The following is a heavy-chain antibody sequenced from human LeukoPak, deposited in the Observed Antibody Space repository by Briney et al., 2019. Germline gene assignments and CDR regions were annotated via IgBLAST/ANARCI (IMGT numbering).Heavy chain of an antibody. CDR2: IYTSGST. V-gene: IGHV4-4*07. J-gene: IGHJ4*02. CDR1: GDSINNHY. Sequence: SETLSLTCNISGDSINNHYWAWIRQSAEKGLEWIGRIYTSGSTNYNPSLKSRVTISVDTSKNQFSLKLSSVTAADTAVYYCAARPEALLVAGYYFDYWGQGTLVTVSS. CDR3: AARPEALLVAGYYFDY. D-gene: IGHD2-8*02.